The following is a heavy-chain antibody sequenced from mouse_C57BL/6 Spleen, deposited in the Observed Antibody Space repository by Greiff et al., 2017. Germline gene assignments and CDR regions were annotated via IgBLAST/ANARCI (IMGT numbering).Heavy chain of an antibody. V-gene: IGHV1-18*01. Sequence: DVKLQESGPELVKPGASVKIPCKASGYTFTDYNMDWVKQSHGKSLEWIGDINPNNGGTIYNQKFKGKATLTVDKSSSTAYMELRSLTSEDTAVYYCARDLYYYGSSYSYWYFDVWGTGTTVTVSS. CDR2: INPNNGGT. CDR3: ARDLYYYGSSYSYWYFDV. D-gene: IGHD1-1*01. CDR1: GYTFTDYN. J-gene: IGHJ1*03.